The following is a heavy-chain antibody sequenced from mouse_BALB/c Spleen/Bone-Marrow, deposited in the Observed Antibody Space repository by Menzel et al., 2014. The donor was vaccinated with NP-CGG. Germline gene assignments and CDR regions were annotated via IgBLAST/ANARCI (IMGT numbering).Heavy chain of an antibody. CDR3: ARRRSDLSYFDY. CDR1: GFTFSSYA. V-gene: IGHV5-9-3*01. J-gene: IGHJ2*01. CDR2: ISSGGSYT. Sequence: EVKLVESGGGLVKPGGSLKLSCAASGFTFSSYAMSWVRRTPEKRLEWVASISSGGSYTCYPDSVKERFTISRDNAKNTLYLQMSSLRSEDTAMYYCARRRSDLSYFDYWGQGTTLTVSS. D-gene: IGHD2-14*01.